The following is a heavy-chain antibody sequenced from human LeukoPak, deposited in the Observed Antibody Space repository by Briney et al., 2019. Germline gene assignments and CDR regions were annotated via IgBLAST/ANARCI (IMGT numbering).Heavy chain of an antibody. CDR1: GFTFSSYS. Sequence: SGGSLRLSXAASGFTFSSYSMNWVRQAPGKGLEWVSSISSSSSYIYYADSVKGRFTISRDNAKNSLYLQMNSLRAEDTAVYYCARAARKYYYDSSGYYYFDYWGQGTLVTVSS. D-gene: IGHD3-22*01. J-gene: IGHJ4*02. V-gene: IGHV3-21*01. CDR3: ARAARKYYYDSSGYYYFDY. CDR2: ISSSSSYI.